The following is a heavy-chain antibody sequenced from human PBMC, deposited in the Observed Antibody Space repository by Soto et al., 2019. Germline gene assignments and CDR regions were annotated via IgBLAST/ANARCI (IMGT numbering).Heavy chain of an antibody. J-gene: IGHJ4*02. CDR1: GYSFTTYW. CDR3: ARRLRSFAPFDY. Sequence: GESLKISCKGSGYSFTTYWIGWVRQMPGKGLEWMGIIYPGDSDTRFSPSFQGQVTISADKSINTAYLQWSSLQASDTAVYYCARRLRSFAPFDYWGQVTLVTVSS. CDR2: IYPGDSDT. V-gene: IGHV5-51*01.